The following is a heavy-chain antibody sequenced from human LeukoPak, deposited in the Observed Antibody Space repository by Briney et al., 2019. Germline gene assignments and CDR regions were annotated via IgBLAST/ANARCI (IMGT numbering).Heavy chain of an antibody. V-gene: IGHV3-66*01. CDR1: GFTFSTND. D-gene: IGHD3-22*01. CDR3: ASYYDTSGHYVDY. J-gene: IGHJ4*02. CDR2: IYGGSST. Sequence: GGSLRLSCAASGFTFSTNDMTWVRQAPGRGLEWVSAIYGGSSTHYADSVKGRFIISRDNSKNTLYLQMNTLRAEDTAVYYCASYYDTSGHYVDYWGQGTLVTVSS.